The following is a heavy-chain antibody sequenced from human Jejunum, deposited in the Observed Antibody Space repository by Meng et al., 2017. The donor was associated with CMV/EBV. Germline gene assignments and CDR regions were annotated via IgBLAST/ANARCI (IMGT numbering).Heavy chain of an antibody. CDR1: SDFY. V-gene: IGHV4-34*01. Sequence: SDFYWSWIRQSPEKGLEWLGEINHSGILDYNPSLKSRLTISIDTSKRQFSLKLSSVTAADTAVYYCARRGHYCGGDGECSLGFDYWGQGSLVTVSS. CDR3: ARRGHYCGGDGECSLGFDY. J-gene: IGHJ4*02. D-gene: IGHD2-21*01. CDR2: INHSGIL.